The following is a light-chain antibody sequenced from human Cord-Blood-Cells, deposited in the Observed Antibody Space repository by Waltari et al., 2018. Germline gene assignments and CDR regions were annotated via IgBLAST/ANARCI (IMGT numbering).Light chain of an antibody. V-gene: IGLV2-23*01. CDR1: SSDVGSYNL. CDR3: CSYAGSSTWV. CDR2: EGS. J-gene: IGLJ3*02. Sequence: QSALTQPASVSGSPGQSITISCTGTSSDVGSYNLVSWYPQQPGKAPKLMIYEGSKRPSGVSNRFSGSKSGNTASLTISGLQAEDEADYYCCSYAGSSTWVFGGGTKLTVL.